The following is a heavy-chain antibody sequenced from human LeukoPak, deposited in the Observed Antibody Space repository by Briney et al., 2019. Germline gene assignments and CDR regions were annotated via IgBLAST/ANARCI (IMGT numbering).Heavy chain of an antibody. D-gene: IGHD5-18*01. V-gene: IGHV4-30-2*01. Sequence: SQTLSLTCTVSGGSISSGGYYWSWIRQPPGKGLEWIGYIYHSGSTYYNPSLKSRVTISVDRSKNQFSLKLSSVTAADTAVYYCAGRYSYGSVVDYWGQGTLVTVSS. J-gene: IGHJ4*02. CDR3: AGRYSYGSVVDY. CDR1: GGSISSGGYY. CDR2: IYHSGST.